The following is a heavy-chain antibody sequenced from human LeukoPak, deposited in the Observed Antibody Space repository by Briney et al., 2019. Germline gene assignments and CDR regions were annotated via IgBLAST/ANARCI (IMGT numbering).Heavy chain of an antibody. V-gene: IGHV4-34*01. CDR3: ARVRRITMVRGPFGP. J-gene: IGHJ5*02. CDR1: GGSFSGYY. D-gene: IGHD3-10*01. CDR2: INYSGST. Sequence: SETLSLTCAVYGGSFSGYYLRWIRQPPGKGLEWIGEINYSGSTNYNPSLKSRVTISVDTSKNQFSLKLSSVTAADTAVYYCARVRRITMVRGPFGPWGQGTLVTVSS.